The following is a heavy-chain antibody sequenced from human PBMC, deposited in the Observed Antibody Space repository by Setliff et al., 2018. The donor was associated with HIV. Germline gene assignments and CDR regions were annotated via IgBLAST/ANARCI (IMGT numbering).Heavy chain of an antibody. CDR2: NSPSGST. V-gene: IGHV4-34*01. CDR3: ARTPQEVVVVAATRPYYYYYMDV. CDR1: RGSFSDYY. Sequence: SETLSLTCVVYRGSFSDYYWTWIRQPPGKGLEWIGENSPSGSTNYNPSLKSRVTISVDTSENQFSLKLSSVTAADTAVYYCARTPQEVVVVAATRPYYYYYMDVWGKGTTVTVS. D-gene: IGHD2-15*01. J-gene: IGHJ6*03.